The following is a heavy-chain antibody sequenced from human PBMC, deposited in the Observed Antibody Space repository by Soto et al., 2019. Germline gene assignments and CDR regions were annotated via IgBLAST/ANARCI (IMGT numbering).Heavy chain of an antibody. Sequence: GGSLRLSCTASGFTFSDYAMSWVRQAPGKGLEWVGFIRSNAYGGTAEYAASVKGRFAISRDDSKSIAYLQMNSLKSEDTALYYCTRDLSPPSSCGGDCYGMDVWGQETTVTVSS. CDR1: GFTFSDYA. J-gene: IGHJ6*02. V-gene: IGHV3-49*04. CDR3: TRDLSPPSSCGGDCYGMDV. CDR2: IRSNAYGGTA. D-gene: IGHD2-21*01.